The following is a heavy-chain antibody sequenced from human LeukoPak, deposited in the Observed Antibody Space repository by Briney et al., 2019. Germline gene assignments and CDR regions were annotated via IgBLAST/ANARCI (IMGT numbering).Heavy chain of an antibody. CDR3: AKEWFGELSSSSPDY. D-gene: IGHD3-10*01. Sequence: SETLSLTCTVSGGSISSGDYYWSWIRQPPGKGLEWIGYIYYSGSTYYNPSLKSRVTISVDTSKNQFSLKLSSVTAADTAVYYCAKEWFGELSSSSPDYWGQGTLVTVSS. CDR1: GGSISSGDYY. CDR2: IYYSGST. J-gene: IGHJ4*02. V-gene: IGHV4-30-4*08.